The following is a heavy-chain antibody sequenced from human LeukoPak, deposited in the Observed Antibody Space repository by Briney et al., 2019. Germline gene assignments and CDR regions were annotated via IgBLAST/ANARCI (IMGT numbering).Heavy chain of an antibody. CDR3: GRTPPRGLIDY. J-gene: IGHJ4*02. Sequence: ASVKVSCKASGYTFTSYGISWVRQAPGQGLEWMGWMSPKSANTGYAQKFRGRVTITRDTSISTAYMELSSLTSEDTAVYYCGRTPPRGLIDYWGQGTLVTVSS. D-gene: IGHD3-16*01. CDR2: MSPKSANT. CDR1: GYTFTSYG. V-gene: IGHV1-8*03.